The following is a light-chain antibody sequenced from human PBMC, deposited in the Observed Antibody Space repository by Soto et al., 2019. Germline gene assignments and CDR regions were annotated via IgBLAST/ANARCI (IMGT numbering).Light chain of an antibody. CDR3: QTWATGIRV. Sequence: QPVLTQSPSASASLGASVKLTCTLSSGHSSYAIAWHQQQPEKGPRYMMKVNSDGSHNKGDGIPDRFSGSSSGAERYLTISSLQSEDEADYYCQTWATGIRVFGGGTKLTVL. V-gene: IGLV4-69*01. CDR2: VNSDGSH. CDR1: SGHSSYA. J-gene: IGLJ3*02.